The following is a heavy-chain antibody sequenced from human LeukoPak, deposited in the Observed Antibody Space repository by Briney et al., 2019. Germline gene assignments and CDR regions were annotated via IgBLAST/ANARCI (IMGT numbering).Heavy chain of an antibody. CDR1: GLTFSSYW. CDR3: ARVWCSSTSCYSTPPDYMDV. CDR2: IKQDGSEK. Sequence: GGSLRLSCAASGLTFSSYWMSWVRQAPGKGLEWVANIKQDGSEKYYVDSVKGRFTISRDNAKNSLYLQMNSLRAEDTAVYYCARVWCSSTSCYSTPPDYMDVWGKGTTVTVSS. V-gene: IGHV3-7*01. J-gene: IGHJ6*03. D-gene: IGHD2-2*02.